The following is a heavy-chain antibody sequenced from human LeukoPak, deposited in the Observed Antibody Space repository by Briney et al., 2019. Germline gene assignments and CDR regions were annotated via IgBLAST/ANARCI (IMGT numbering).Heavy chain of an antibody. V-gene: IGHV4-38-2*02. Sequence: SETLFLTCTVSGYSISSGYYWGWIRPPPGKGLEWIGNIHHSGSTYYKPSLRSRVIISADTSKNQFSLRLSSVTAADTAVYYCARFFSAATWGYNWFDPWGQGTLVTVST. J-gene: IGHJ5*02. CDR2: IHHSGST. CDR1: GYSISSGYY. CDR3: ARFFSAATWGYNWFDP. D-gene: IGHD2-15*01.